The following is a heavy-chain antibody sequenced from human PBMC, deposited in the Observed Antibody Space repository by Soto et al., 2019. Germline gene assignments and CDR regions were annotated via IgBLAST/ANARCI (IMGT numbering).Heavy chain of an antibody. J-gene: IGHJ6*02. CDR2: IYSGGDT. Sequence: VGSLRLSCAASGFSVSSDYMSWVRQAPGKGLEWVSLIYSGGDTYYADSVKGRFTISRDISSNTIYLYMTSLRADDTAIYYCTRAGSDPGNFYISNYYAMDVWGRGTTVTVSS. CDR3: TRAGSDPGNFYISNYYAMDV. CDR1: GFSVSSDY. V-gene: IGHV3-53*01. D-gene: IGHD3-10*01.